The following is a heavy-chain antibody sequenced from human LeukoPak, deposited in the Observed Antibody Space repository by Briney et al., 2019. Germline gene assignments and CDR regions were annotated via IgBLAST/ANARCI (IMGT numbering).Heavy chain of an antibody. Sequence: SETLSLTCTVSGGSISTGDYYWIWIRQHPGKGLEWIGHIYYSGSTYYNPSLKSRVTISLDTSKNQFSLKLSSVTAADTAVYYCARLRYCSGTSCYWFDPWGQGTLVTVSS. V-gene: IGHV4-31*03. D-gene: IGHD2-2*01. J-gene: IGHJ5*02. CDR3: ARLRYCSGTSCYWFDP. CDR1: GGSISTGDYY. CDR2: IYYSGST.